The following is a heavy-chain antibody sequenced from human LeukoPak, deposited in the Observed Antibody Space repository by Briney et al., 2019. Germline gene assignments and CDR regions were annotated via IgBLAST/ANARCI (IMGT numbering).Heavy chain of an antibody. V-gene: IGHV1-2*02. CDR2: INPNSGGT. J-gene: IGHJ5*02. Sequence: ASVKVSCKASGYTFTGYYMHWVRQAPGQGLEWMGWINPNSGGTNYAQKLQGRVTMTRDTSISTAYMELSRLGSDDTAVYYCARRAGKIVVVPAAILFDPWGQGTLVTVSS. D-gene: IGHD2-2*01. CDR3: ARRAGKIVVVPAAILFDP. CDR1: GYTFTGYY.